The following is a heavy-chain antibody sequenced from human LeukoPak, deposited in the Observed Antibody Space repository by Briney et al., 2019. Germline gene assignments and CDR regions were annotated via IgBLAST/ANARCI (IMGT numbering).Heavy chain of an antibody. CDR1: GFTFSSYG. V-gene: IGHV3-30*18. CDR2: ISYDGSNK. J-gene: IGHJ4*02. D-gene: IGHD7-27*01. Sequence: PGRSLRLSCAASGFTFSSYGMHWVRQAPGKGLEWVAVISYDGSNKYYADSVKGRFTISRDNSKNTLYLQMNSLRAEDTAVYYCAKDAPKLGRAVGYWGQGTLVTASS. CDR3: AKDAPKLGRAVGY.